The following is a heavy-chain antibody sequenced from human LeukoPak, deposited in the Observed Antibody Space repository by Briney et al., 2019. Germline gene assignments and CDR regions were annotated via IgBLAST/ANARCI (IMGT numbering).Heavy chain of an antibody. D-gene: IGHD3-16*01. V-gene: IGHV3-9*01. J-gene: IGHJ4*02. CDR1: GFTLDDYA. CDR3: AKEDRRGRHFDY. Sequence: PGRSLRLSCAASGFTLDDYAMHWVRQAPGKGLEWVSDISWNSGSLGYADSVKGRFTISRDNAKNSLYLQMNSLRAEDTALYYCAKEDRRGRHFDYWGQGTLVTVSS. CDR2: ISWNSGSL.